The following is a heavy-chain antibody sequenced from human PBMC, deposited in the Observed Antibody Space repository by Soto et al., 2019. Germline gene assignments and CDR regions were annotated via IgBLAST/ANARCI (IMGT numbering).Heavy chain of an antibody. D-gene: IGHD1-7*01. CDR1: RSSFTSNNW. CDR3: ASRDPGTSVDY. V-gene: IGHV4-4*02. CDR2: IYRTGST. J-gene: IGHJ4*02. Sequence: SETLSLTCAVPRSSFTSNNWWTWVRQPPGQGLEWIGEIYRTGSTNYNPSLKSRVTISLDKSENQFSLKVTSLTAADTAVYYCASRDPGTSVDYWGQGTLVTVSS.